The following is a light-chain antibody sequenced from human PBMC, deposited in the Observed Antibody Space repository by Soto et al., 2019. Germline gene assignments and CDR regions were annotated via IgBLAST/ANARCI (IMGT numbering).Light chain of an antibody. CDR3: AAWDDRLIGWV. CDR1: SSNIGRNT. CDR2: NNN. V-gene: IGLV1-44*01. J-gene: IGLJ3*02. Sequence: QSVLTQPPSASGTPGQRVTISCYGSSSNIGRNTVNWYQQLPGTAPKLLIYNNNQRPSGVPDRFSGSKSGTSASLAISGLRSEDETDYYRAAWDDRLIGWVFGGGTKLTVL.